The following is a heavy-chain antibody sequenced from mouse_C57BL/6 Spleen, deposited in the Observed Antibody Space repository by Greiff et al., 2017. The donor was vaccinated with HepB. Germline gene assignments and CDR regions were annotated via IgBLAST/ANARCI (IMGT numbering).Heavy chain of an antibody. Sequence: VQLKESGGGLVKPGGSLKLSCAASGFTFSSYAMSWVRQTPEKRLEWVATISDGGSYTYYPDNVKGRFTISRDNAKNNLYLQMSHLKSEDTAMYYCARGLDYDYDVFAYWGQGTLVTVSA. CDR2: ISDGGSYT. J-gene: IGHJ3*01. CDR3: ARGLDYDYDVFAY. CDR1: GFTFSSYA. D-gene: IGHD2-4*01. V-gene: IGHV5-4*01.